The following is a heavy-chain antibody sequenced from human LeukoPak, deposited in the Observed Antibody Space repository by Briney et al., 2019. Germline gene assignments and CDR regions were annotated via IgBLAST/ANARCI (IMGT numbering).Heavy chain of an antibody. CDR1: GGSISSGSYY. CDR2: IYTSGST. D-gene: IGHD1-26*01. J-gene: IGHJ4*02. V-gene: IGHV4-61*02. Sequence: SETLSLTCTVSGGSISSGSYYWSWIRQPAGKGLEWIGRIYTSGSTNYNPSLKSRVTIPVDTSKNQFSLKLSSVTAADTAVYYCARDRGLPWELLLWGQGTLVTVSS. CDR3: ARDRGLPWELLL.